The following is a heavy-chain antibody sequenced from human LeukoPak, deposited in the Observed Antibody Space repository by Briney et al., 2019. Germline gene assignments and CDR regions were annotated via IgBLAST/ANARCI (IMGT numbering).Heavy chain of an antibody. CDR2: INPSGGST. CDR1: GYTFTSYY. V-gene: IGHV1-46*01. CDR3: ARGAVLRFLGGTFDY. Sequence: GASVKVSCKASGYTFTSYYMHWVRQAPGQGLEWMGLINPSGGSTSYAQKFQGRVTMTRDTSTSTVYMELSSLRSEDTAVYYCARGAVLRFLGGTFDYWGQGTLVTVSS. J-gene: IGHJ4*02. D-gene: IGHD3-3*01.